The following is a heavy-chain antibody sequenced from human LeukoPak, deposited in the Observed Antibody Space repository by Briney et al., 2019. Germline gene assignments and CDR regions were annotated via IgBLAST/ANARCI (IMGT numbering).Heavy chain of an antibody. Sequence: GGSLRLSCAASGFTFSSYWMSWMRQAPGKGLEWVANIRYDGNEEYYVDSVKGRFTISRDNAKNSLYLQLNSLRVEDTAVYYCKSGGAAPGSFDYWGQGTLVTVSP. CDR2: IRYDGNEE. V-gene: IGHV3-7*01. J-gene: IGHJ4*02. CDR1: GFTFSSYW. CDR3: KSGGAAPGSFDY. D-gene: IGHD1-1*01.